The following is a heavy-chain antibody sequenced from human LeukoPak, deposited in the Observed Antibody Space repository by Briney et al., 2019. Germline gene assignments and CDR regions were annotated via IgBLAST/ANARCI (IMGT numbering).Heavy chain of an antibody. J-gene: IGHJ4*02. CDR1: GFTFSNYW. Sequence: GGSLRLSCAASGFTFSNYWMSWVRQAPGKGLESMANIKEAGSEKYYVDSVKGRFTISRDNDKNSVHLQMNSLRAEDTAVYYCARGGGMRSWYDFDYWGQGTLVTVSS. CDR3: ARGGGMRSWYDFDY. CDR2: IKEAGSEK. V-gene: IGHV3-7*04. D-gene: IGHD6-13*01.